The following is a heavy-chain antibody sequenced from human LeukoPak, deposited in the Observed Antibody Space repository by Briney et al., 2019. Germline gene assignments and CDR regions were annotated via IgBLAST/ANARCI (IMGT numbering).Heavy chain of an antibody. CDR2: ISWHGDNT. J-gene: IGHJ4*02. CDR3: ARSRYCTNGICSYFDY. V-gene: IGHV3-9*01. Sequence: PGRSLRLSCTASGFIFNDYAMHWVRQAPGKGLEWVSGISWHGDNTGYADSVKGRFTISRDNAKNSLYLQMNSLRAEDTAVYYCARSRYCTNGICSYFDYWGQGTLVTVSS. CDR1: GFIFNDYA. D-gene: IGHD2-8*01.